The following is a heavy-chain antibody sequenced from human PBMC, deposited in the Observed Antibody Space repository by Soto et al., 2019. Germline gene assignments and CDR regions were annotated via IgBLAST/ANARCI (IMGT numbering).Heavy chain of an antibody. V-gene: IGHV1-2*02. CDR3: ARRSSTYLNEVIYDI. D-gene: IGHD3-10*01. Sequence: ASVKVSCKASRYTFTSYDIFWVRQSSGQGIEWMGWMRTARGDTHHAQNFQGSVTMTRDTSISAAYMGLNNLVSDETAVYYCARRSSTYLNEVIYDIWGQGTLVTVSS. J-gene: IGHJ1*01. CDR2: MRTARGDT. CDR1: RYTFTSYD.